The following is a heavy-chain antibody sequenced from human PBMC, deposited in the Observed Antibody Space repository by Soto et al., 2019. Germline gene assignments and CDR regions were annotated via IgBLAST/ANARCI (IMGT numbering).Heavy chain of an antibody. Sequence: SETLSLTCTVSGGSISSGGYYWSWIRQHPGKGLEWLGYIYYSGSTYYNPALKSRVTISVDTSKNQFSLKLSSVTAADTAVYYCARRSRIAAAGALDYLGQGTLVTVTS. CDR2: IYYSGST. J-gene: IGHJ4*02. CDR3: ARRSRIAAAGALDY. V-gene: IGHV4-31*03. D-gene: IGHD6-13*01. CDR1: GGSISSGGYY.